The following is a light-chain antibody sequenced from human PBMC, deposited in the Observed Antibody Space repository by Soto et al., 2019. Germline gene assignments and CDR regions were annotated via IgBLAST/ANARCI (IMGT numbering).Light chain of an antibody. CDR2: GVS. CDR1: SGDVGGYNY. CDR3: TSWTSSSTLV. J-gene: IGLJ3*02. Sequence: QSALTQPASVSGSPGQSITVSCTGTSGDVGGYNYVSWYPQHPGKAPKLMISGVSNRPSGVSDRFSGSKSGNTASLTISGLQAEDEADYYCTSWTSSSTLVFGGGTKLTVL. V-gene: IGLV2-14*01.